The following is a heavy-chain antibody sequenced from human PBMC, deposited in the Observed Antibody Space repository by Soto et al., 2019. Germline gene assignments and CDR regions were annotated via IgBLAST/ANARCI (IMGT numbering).Heavy chain of an antibody. V-gene: IGHV4-59*01. CDR1: GGSITTYY. J-gene: IGHJ4*02. Sequence: SETLSLTCTVSGGSITTYYWTWVRQPPGKGLEWIGYVHHSGSSDYITSLKSRVSMSVDTSKNQFSLKLSSVTAADTAVYYCTRVVSGGHLDNWGQGTLVTVSS. CDR2: VHHSGSS. CDR3: TRVVSGGHLDN. D-gene: IGHD2-15*01.